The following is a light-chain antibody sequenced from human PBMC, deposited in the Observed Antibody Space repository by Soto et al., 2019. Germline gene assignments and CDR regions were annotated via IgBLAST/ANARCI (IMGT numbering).Light chain of an antibody. Sequence: EIVLTQSPATLSLSPGERATLSCRASQSVSSYFAWYQQTPGQAPRLLIYDASNRATGIPARFSGSGSGTDFTLTISSLEPEDFAVYYCQQYGSSPRTFGQGTKGDIK. CDR1: QSVSSY. V-gene: IGKV3-11*01. CDR2: DAS. J-gene: IGKJ1*01. CDR3: QQYGSSPRT.